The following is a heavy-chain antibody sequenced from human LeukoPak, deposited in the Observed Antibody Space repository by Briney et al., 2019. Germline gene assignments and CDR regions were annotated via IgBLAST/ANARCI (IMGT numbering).Heavy chain of an antibody. Sequence: SETLSLTCTVSGGSISSYYWSWIRQPPGKGLEWIGYIYYSGSTNYNPSLKSRVTISVDTSKNQFSLKLSSVNAADTAVYYCARYYYDSSGYYNYFDYWGQGTLVTVSS. D-gene: IGHD3-22*01. CDR3: ARYYYDSSGYYNYFDY. V-gene: IGHV4-59*08. CDR2: IYYSGST. J-gene: IGHJ4*02. CDR1: GGSISSYY.